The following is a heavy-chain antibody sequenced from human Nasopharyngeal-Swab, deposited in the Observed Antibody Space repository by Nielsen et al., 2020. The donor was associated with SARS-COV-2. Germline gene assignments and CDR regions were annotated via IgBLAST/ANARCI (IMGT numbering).Heavy chain of an antibody. CDR1: GFIFSSYA. CDR2: ISYDGSNK. Sequence: SPKTHCAASGFIFSSYAMHWVRPAPGEGLEWVAVISYDGSNKYYADSVKGRFTISRDNSKNTLSLQMNSLGAEDTAVYYCARGEPYSSSWASRVYWGQGTLVTVSS. CDR3: ARGEPYSSSWASRVY. V-gene: IGHV3-30*04. D-gene: IGHD6-13*01. J-gene: IGHJ4*02.